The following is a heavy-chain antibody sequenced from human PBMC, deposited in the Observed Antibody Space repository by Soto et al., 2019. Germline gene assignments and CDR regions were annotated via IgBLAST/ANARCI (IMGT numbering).Heavy chain of an antibody. CDR3: ASAAGGPYHFDY. D-gene: IGHD2-8*02. Sequence: EVQLVESGGGLVQPGGSLRLSCAASGFTFSTYWMHWVRRAPGKGLVWVSRIQSDGGNPTYADSVKGRFTIFRDNAKNTLYLQKNSLRDEDTAVYYCASAAGGPYHFDYWGQGTRVSVSS. V-gene: IGHV3-74*01. CDR1: GFTFSTYW. CDR2: IQSDGGNP. J-gene: IGHJ4*02.